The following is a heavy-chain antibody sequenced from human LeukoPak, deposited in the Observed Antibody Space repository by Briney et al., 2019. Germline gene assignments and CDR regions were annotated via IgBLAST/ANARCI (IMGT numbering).Heavy chain of an antibody. CDR1: GGSISRYY. Sequence: SETLSLTCAVSGGSISRYYWSWIRQPPGKGLEWIGYIYYSGITNYNPSLKSRVTISVDTSKKQFSLKLSSVTTADTALYCCARENCSLDCWGQGTLVTVSS. D-gene: IGHD2-21*01. J-gene: IGHJ4*02. V-gene: IGHV4-59*01. CDR2: IYYSGIT. CDR3: ARENCSLDC.